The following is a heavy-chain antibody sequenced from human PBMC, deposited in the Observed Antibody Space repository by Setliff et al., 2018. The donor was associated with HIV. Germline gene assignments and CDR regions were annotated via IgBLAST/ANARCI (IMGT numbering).Heavy chain of an antibody. Sequence: ASVKVSCKTSGYTFTSYDINWVRQATGQGLEWMGWIGGDNANIKFAQSFQGRVTMTTDTSTNTAYLELTSLRSDDTAVYYCARYAASGTGWFDPWGQGTQVTVSS. J-gene: IGHJ5*02. CDR1: GYTFTSYD. D-gene: IGHD2-8*02. CDR2: IGGDNANI. CDR3: ARYAASGTGWFDP. V-gene: IGHV1-18*01.